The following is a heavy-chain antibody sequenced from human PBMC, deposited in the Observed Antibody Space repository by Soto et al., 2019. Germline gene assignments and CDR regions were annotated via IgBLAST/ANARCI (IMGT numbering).Heavy chain of an antibody. J-gene: IGHJ6*02. Sequence: PENLLLTCTVSGCTINHYYYSWIRQPPGKGLEWIGYIFYSGNTNSNPSLKSRLTISVDTSKNQFSLKLSSLIAADTAVYYCASGYGLYCWAQGSTVTVS. CDR2: IFYSGNT. D-gene: IGHD6-13*01. V-gene: IGHV4-59*01. CDR1: GCTINHYY. CDR3: ASGYGLYC.